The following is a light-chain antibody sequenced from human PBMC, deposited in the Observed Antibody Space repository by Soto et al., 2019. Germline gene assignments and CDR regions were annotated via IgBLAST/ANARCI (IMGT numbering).Light chain of an antibody. V-gene: IGKV1-39*01. CDR1: QSITNY. J-gene: IGKJ4*01. Sequence: DIQMTQSPSSLSASVGDRVTITCRASQSITNYLNWYQQKPGKAPKLLIYAVSNLQSGVPSRFSGSGSGTDFTLTISSLQPEDLAIYYCQQSYSTPPTFGGGTKVEI. CDR3: QQSYSTPPT. CDR2: AVS.